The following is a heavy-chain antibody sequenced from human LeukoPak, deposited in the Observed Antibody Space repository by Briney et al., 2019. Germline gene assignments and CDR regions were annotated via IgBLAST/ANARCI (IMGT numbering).Heavy chain of an antibody. CDR3: ARRYCSGARCFLDY. D-gene: IGHD2-15*01. V-gene: IGHV3-74*01. J-gene: IGHJ4*02. CDR1: GFTFSSYW. CDR2: INSDGSTT. Sequence: RSGGSLRLSCAASGFTFSSYWMHWVRQAPGKGLVWVSRINSDGSTTTYADSVKGRFTISRDNASNTLYPQMNSLRAEDTAVYYCARRYCSGARCFLDYWGQGTLVTVSS.